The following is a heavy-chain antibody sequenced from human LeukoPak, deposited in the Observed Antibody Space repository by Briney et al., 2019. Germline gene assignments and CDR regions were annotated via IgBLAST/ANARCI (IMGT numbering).Heavy chain of an antibody. V-gene: IGHV1-69*13. CDR1: GGTFSSYA. CDR3: ASDPGSGSYYY. J-gene: IGHJ4*02. Sequence: ASVKVSCTASGGTFSSYAISWVRQAPGQGLEWMGGIIPIFGTANYAQKFQGRVTITADESTSTAYMELSSLRSEDTAVYYCASDPGSGSYYYWGQGTLVTVSS. CDR2: IIPIFGTA. D-gene: IGHD1-26*01.